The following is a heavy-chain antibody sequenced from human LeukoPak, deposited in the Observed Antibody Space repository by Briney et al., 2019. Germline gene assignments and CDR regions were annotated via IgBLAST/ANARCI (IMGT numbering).Heavy chain of an antibody. CDR2: IPPEASRT. D-gene: IGHD3-10*01. J-gene: IGHJ3*01. Sequence: GGSLRLSCTASDFTFSTYWVHWVRQAPGKGLIWVARIPPEASRTTYADSVKGRFTISRDNAKSTVYLQMNSLRVDDTAIYFCAGEFSGAREVWGQGTMVTVSS. CDR3: AGEFSGAREV. CDR1: DFTFSTYW. V-gene: IGHV3-74*01.